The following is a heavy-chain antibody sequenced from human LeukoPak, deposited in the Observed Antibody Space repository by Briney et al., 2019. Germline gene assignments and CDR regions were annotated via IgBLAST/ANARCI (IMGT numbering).Heavy chain of an antibody. CDR2: IRYDGSNR. J-gene: IGHJ4*02. CDR3: AKGAMVRGVPYFDY. V-gene: IGHV3-30*02. D-gene: IGHD3-10*01. Sequence: GGSLRLSCAASGFTFSSYSMNWVRQAPGGGLEWGAFIRYDGSNRHHPDSVKGRFTISRDNSKNTLYLQMNSLRAEDTAVYYCAKGAMVRGVPYFDYWGQGTLVTVSS. CDR1: GFTFSSYS.